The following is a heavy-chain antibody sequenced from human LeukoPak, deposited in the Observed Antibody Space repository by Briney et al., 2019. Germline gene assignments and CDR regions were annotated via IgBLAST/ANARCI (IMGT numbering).Heavy chain of an antibody. D-gene: IGHD2-21*02. V-gene: IGHV3-33*01. J-gene: IGHJ4*02. Sequence: GGSLRLSCAASGFTFSSYGMHWVRQAPGKGLEWVAVIWYDGSNKYYADSVKGRFTISRDNSKNTLYLQMNSLRAEDTAVYYCARGSVVTAIPMDYWGQGTLVTVSS. CDR1: GFTFSSYG. CDR3: ARGSVVTAIPMDY. CDR2: IWYDGSNK.